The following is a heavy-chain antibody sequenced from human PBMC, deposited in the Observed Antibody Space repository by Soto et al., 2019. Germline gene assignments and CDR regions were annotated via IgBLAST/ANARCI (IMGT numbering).Heavy chain of an antibody. CDR2: INPNSDDT. V-gene: IGHV1-2*02. CDR3: GRDSWNDMGLFDF. Sequence: XSVKVSCKASGYTFTCYYIHWVRQAPGQGLEWMAWINPNSDDTNYEQKFQGRVTMTRDTSISTAYMELRRLRSDDTAVYYCGRDSWNDMGLFDFWGQGTLVTVSS. D-gene: IGHD1-1*01. CDR1: GYTFTCYY. J-gene: IGHJ4*02.